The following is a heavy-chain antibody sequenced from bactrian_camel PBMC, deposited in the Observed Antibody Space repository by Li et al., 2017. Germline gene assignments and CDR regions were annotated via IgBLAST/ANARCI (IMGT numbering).Heavy chain of an antibody. CDR3: AAASPWCVVTMVEYEYTD. CDR1: GYAYSGTC. J-gene: IGHJ4*01. CDR2: IEGDGSS. D-gene: IGHD4*01. V-gene: IGHV3S9*01. Sequence: VQLVESGGGSVQAGGSLRLSCEASGYAYSGTCMGWFRQVPGKGREGVAVIEGDGSSRYADSVKGRFTISKDNAANTLYLQMNSLKPVDTAVYYCAAASPWCVVTMVEYEYTDWGQGTQVTVS.